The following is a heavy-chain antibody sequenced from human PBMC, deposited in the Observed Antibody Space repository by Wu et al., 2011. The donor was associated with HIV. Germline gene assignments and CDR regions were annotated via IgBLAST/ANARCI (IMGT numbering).Heavy chain of an antibody. J-gene: IGHJ6*03. CDR3: ARAPAATYYMDV. Sequence: QVQLVQSGAEVKKPGSSVKVSCKTSGGSFSRYSFSWVRQAPGQGLEWMGGLIPLFGATDYAQKFQGRITISADTSTTTVYMDLSSLRSDDTAMYYCARAPAATYYMDVWGKGTTVTVSS. V-gene: IGHV1-69*14. CDR1: GGSFSRYS. D-gene: IGHD2-2*01. CDR2: LIPLFGAT.